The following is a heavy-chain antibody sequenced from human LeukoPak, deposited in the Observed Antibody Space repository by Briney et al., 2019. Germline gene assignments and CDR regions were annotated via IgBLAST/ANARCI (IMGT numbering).Heavy chain of an antibody. Sequence: GGTLRLSCAASRFTFSAYDMNWVRQAPGKGLDWVSTISGSGDSTYYADSVKGRFTISRDNSKNTLYLQMNSLRAEDTAVYYCARDQYSGYDSWGQGTLVTVSS. CDR3: ARDQYSGYDS. V-gene: IGHV3-23*01. CDR1: RFTFSAYD. D-gene: IGHD5-12*01. J-gene: IGHJ4*02. CDR2: ISGSGDST.